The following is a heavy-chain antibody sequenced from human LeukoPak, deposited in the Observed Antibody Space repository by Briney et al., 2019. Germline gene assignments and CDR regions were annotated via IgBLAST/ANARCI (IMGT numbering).Heavy chain of an antibody. J-gene: IGHJ3*02. CDR1: GYTFTGYY. D-gene: IGHD3-3*01. V-gene: IGHV1-2*02. CDR3: ARPLDFWSGTDAFDI. Sequence: ASVKASCKASGYTFTGYYMHWVRQAPGQGLEWMGWINPNSGGTNYAQKFQGRVTMTRDTSISTAYMELSRLRSDDTAVYYCARPLDFWSGTDAFDIWGQGTMVTVSS. CDR2: INPNSGGT.